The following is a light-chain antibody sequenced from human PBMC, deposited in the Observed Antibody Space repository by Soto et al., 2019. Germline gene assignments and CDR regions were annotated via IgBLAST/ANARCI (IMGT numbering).Light chain of an antibody. CDR2: DAS. CDR1: QSVSSY. CDR3: QQYNNWPRT. J-gene: IGKJ5*01. V-gene: IGKV3-15*01. Sequence: EIVLTQSPATRSLSPGERATLSRRASQSVSSYLAWYHQKPGQAPTLIIYDASTRATGIPARFSGSRSGTECSLTISSLQSEDVAVYHCQQYNNWPRTFGQGTRLEI.